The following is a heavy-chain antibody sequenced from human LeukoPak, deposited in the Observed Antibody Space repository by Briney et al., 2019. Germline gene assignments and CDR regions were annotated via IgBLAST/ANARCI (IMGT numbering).Heavy chain of an antibody. Sequence: GGSLRLSCAASGFTFNTYSMNWVRQAPGKGLEWVSYITGNSHTIYYADSVKGRFTISRDNAKNSLHLQMNSLRAEDTAVYYCARDMGIVTGYYVDYWGQGTLVTVSS. CDR1: GFTFNTYS. J-gene: IGHJ4*02. V-gene: IGHV3-48*01. CDR3: ARDMGIVTGYYVDY. D-gene: IGHD3-9*01. CDR2: ITGNSHTI.